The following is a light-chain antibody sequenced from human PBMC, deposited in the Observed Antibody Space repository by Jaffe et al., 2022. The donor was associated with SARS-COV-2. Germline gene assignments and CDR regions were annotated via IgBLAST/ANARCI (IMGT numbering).Light chain of an antibody. Sequence: EIVLTQSPGTLSLSPGERATLSCRASQSVGSNYLAWYQQKPAQAPRLLIYDASSRATDIPDRFSGSGSGTDYTLTITRLEPEDFAVYYCQQYGSSPWTFGQGTTVEIK. J-gene: IGKJ1*01. CDR2: DAS. CDR3: QQYGSSPWT. CDR1: QSVGSNY. V-gene: IGKV3-20*01.